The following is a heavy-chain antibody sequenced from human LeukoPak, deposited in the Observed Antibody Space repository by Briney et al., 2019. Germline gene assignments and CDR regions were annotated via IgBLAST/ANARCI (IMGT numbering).Heavy chain of an antibody. Sequence: GASLKVSCKTSGYRFTGYYMHWVRQAPGQGLEWMGWINPKSGDPIYVQKFQGRVTLTRDTSIDTVYLELSSLKSDDTAVYYCARDPGHDTSNYGGLDFWGQGTLVTVSS. V-gene: IGHV1-2*02. CDR3: ARDPGHDTSNYGGLDF. CDR2: INPKSGDP. J-gene: IGHJ4*02. CDR1: GYRFTGYY. D-gene: IGHD4-11*01.